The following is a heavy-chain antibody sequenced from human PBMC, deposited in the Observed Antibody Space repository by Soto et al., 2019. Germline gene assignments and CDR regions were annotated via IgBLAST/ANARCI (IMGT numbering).Heavy chain of an antibody. Sequence: ASVKASFKAAGYTFTGYYMHWVRQAPAQVLEWMGWSNPNSGVTNYAQKFQGWVTMTRDTSISTAYMELSRLRSDDTAVYYCAREKYKLPFESIYYYYAMDVWGQGTTVTVSS. J-gene: IGHJ6*02. CDR1: GYTFTGYY. V-gene: IGHV1-2*04. CDR3: AREKYKLPFESIYYYYAMDV. D-gene: IGHD2-2*01. CDR2: SNPNSGVT.